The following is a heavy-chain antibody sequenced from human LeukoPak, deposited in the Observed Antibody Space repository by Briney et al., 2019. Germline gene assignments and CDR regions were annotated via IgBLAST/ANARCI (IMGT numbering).Heavy chain of an antibody. J-gene: IGHJ5*02. Sequence: PSEALSVTSTVSGGPICSYFGSWIRQPPREGLEWIGYIFYSGSTNYNPSRNRRVTIPVDTSKHQFPLKLSSVTAADTALHYCAICPHQDIVVVPAAGWFDPWRQGTMVTVCS. CDR1: GGPICSYF. CDR3: AICPHQDIVVVPAAGWFDP. CDR2: IFYSGST. D-gene: IGHD2-2*01. V-gene: IGHV4-59*08.